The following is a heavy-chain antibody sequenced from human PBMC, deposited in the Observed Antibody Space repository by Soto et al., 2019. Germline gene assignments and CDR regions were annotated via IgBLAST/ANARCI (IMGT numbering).Heavy chain of an antibody. V-gene: IGHV3-33*06. D-gene: IGHD1-7*01. Sequence: QVQLVESGGGVVQPGRSLRLSCAASGFTFSSYGMHWVRQAPGKGLEWVAVIWYDGSNKYYADSVKGRFTISRDNSKNTVYLQMNSLRAEDTAGYYWAKNGDWNYGPYFDYWGQGTLVTVSS. CDR1: GFTFSSYG. J-gene: IGHJ4*02. CDR3: AKNGDWNYGPYFDY. CDR2: IWYDGSNK.